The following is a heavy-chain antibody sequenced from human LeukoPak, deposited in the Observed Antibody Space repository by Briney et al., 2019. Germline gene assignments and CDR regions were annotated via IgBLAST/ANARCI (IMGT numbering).Heavy chain of an antibody. D-gene: IGHD3-22*01. CDR3: ARQYYDSSGYYYNKNYYYMDV. CDR1: GGSISSYY. J-gene: IGHJ6*03. V-gene: IGHV4-59*01. CDR2: IYYSGST. Sequence: PSETLSLTCTVSGGSISSYYWSWIRQPPGKGLEWIGYIYYSGSTNYNPSLKSRVTISVDTSKNQFSLKLSSVTAADTAVYYCARQYYDSSGYYYNKNYYYMDVWGKGTTVTVSS.